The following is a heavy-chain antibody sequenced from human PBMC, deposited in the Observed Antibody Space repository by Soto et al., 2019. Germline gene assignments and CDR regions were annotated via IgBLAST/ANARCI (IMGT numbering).Heavy chain of an antibody. V-gene: IGHV5-51*01. CDR3: ASKRASGYSTGDYYYGMDV. CDR1: GYSFTSYW. Sequence: GESLKISCKGSGYSFTSYWIGWVRQMPGKGLEWMGIIYPGDSGTRYSPSFQGHVTISADKSISTAYLQWSSLKASYTAIYYCASKRASGYSTGDYYYGMDVWGQGTTVTVSS. D-gene: IGHD3-22*01. J-gene: IGHJ6*02. CDR2: IYPGDSGT.